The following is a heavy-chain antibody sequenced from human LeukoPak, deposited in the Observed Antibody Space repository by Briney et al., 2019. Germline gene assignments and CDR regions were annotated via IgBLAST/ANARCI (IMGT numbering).Heavy chain of an antibody. J-gene: IGHJ4*02. CDR3: ARGSQSLGYCSGGSCRAKIFDY. Sequence: SETLSLTCAVYGGSFSGYYWSWIRQPPGKGLEWIGEINHSGSTNYNPSLKSRVTISVDTSKNQFSLKLSSVTAADTAVYYCARGSQSLGYCSGGSCRAKIFDYLGQGTLVTVSS. CDR1: GGSFSGYY. CDR2: INHSGST. V-gene: IGHV4-34*01. D-gene: IGHD2-15*01.